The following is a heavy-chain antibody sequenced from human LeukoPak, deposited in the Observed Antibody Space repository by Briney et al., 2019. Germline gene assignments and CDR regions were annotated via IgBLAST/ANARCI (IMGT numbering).Heavy chain of an antibody. CDR1: GFTFSSYG. V-gene: IGHV3-23*01. Sequence: GGSLRLSCAASGFTFSSYGMRWVRQARGKGLVGVSFFSGSGGSTFYADSVKGRFTISRDNSKNTLYLQMSSLRAEEAAVYYCAKQWNYGSGYAYYFDYWGQGTLVTVSS. D-gene: IGHD3-10*01. J-gene: IGHJ4*02. CDR3: AKQWNYGSGYAYYFDY. CDR2: FSGSGGST.